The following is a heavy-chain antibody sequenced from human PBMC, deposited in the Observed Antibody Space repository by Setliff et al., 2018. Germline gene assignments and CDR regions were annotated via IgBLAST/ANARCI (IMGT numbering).Heavy chain of an antibody. CDR3: VRDRYGRNSDGSGVYNWFDS. Sequence: SETLSLTCNVSGASISSGSHYWSWIRQSAGEKPTWIGHVYSTGSTNYNPSFESRVSISVDKSNNQFSLKMTSLTAADTAMYYCVRDRYGRNSDGSGVYNWFDSWGQGILVTVSS. CDR2: VYSTGST. V-gene: IGHV4-61*09. J-gene: IGHJ5*01. CDR1: GASISSGSHY. D-gene: IGHD2-15*01.